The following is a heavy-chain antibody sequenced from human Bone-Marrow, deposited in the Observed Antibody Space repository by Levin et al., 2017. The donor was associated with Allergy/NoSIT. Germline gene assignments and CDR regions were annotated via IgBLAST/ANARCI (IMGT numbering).Heavy chain of an antibody. CDR3: ARHGVAVPGAPGILGFDY. J-gene: IGHJ4*02. D-gene: IGHD6-19*01. CDR2: MYSAGSDI. V-gene: IGHV5-51*01. Sequence: RGESLKISCKGSGYNFTNYWIAWVRQMPGKGLEWMGIMYSAGSDITYSPSFQGQVTISVDKSITTAYLQWSSLKAPDSAMYYCARHGVAVPGAPGILGFDYWGQGTRVTVSS. CDR1: GYNFTNYW.